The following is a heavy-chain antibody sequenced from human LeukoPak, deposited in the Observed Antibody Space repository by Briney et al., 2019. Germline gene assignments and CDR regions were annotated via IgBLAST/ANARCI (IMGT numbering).Heavy chain of an antibody. CDR2: VYYSGTT. J-gene: IGHJ6*03. V-gene: IGHV4-39*07. D-gene: IGHD3-3*01. CDR1: GGSISLSYYY. CDR3: ARAGSRYYDFWSGYPNYYYYYMDV. Sequence: SETLSLTCSVSGGSISLSYYYWGWIRQPPGKALEWIGSVYYSGTTSYNPSLKSRVTMSVDMSKNHFSLRLSSVTAADTAVYYCARAGSRYYDFWSGYPNYYYYYMDVWGKGTTVTVSS.